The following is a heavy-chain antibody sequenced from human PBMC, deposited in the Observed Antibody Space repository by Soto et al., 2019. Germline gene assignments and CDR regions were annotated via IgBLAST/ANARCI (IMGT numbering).Heavy chain of an antibody. CDR3: ARVSGWYANWFDP. CDR1: GGSFSCYY. D-gene: IGHD6-19*01. Sequence: PSETLSLTCAVYGGSFSCYYWSWIRQPPGKGLEWIGEINHSGSTNYNPSLKSRVTISVDTSKNQFSLKLSSVTAADTAVYYCARVSGWYANWFDPWGQGTLVTVSS. J-gene: IGHJ5*02. CDR2: INHSGST. V-gene: IGHV4-34*01.